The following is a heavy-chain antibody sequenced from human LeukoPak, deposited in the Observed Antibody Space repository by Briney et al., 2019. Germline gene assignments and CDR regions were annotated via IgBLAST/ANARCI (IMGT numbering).Heavy chain of an antibody. CDR3: ARDQVDYYDSSGYYY. CDR2: FDPVDEET. Sequence: ASVKVSRKVSGSTLSEVSTHWVRQAPGKGLEWMGAFDPVDEETIFAQNFQGRVTLTEDTSTNTAYMVLSSLRSEDTAVYYCARDQVDYYDSSGYYYWGQGTLVTVSS. D-gene: IGHD3-22*01. CDR1: GSTLSEVS. J-gene: IGHJ4*02. V-gene: IGHV1-24*01.